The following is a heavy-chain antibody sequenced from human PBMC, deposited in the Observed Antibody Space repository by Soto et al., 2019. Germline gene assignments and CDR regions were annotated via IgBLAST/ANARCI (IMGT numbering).Heavy chain of an antibody. CDR1: GFTVSGYP. V-gene: IGHV3-23*01. CDR3: ARGHTRGTYYNSFDY. Sequence: EVQLLESGGGVVQPGGSLRLSCAASGFTVSGYPMSWVRQAPGKGLEWVSSLSGSGSSTDYADSVKGRFTISRDGSKNMVFLQMNSLRAEDTAIYYCARGHTRGTYYNSFDYWGQGTLVTVSS. D-gene: IGHD3-10*01. CDR2: LSGSGSST. J-gene: IGHJ4*02.